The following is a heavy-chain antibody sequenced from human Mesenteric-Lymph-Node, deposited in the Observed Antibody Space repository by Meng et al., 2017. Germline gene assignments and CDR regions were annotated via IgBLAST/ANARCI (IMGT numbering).Heavy chain of an antibody. CDR2: ISAYNGNT. D-gene: IGHD6-13*01. CDR1: GYTFTSYG. CDR3: ARDRGEASSSWYVLHYYYYGMDV. J-gene: IGHJ6*02. V-gene: IGHV1-18*01. Sequence: ASVKVSCKASGYTFTSYGISWVRQAPGQGLEWMGWISAYNGNTNYAQKLQGRVTMTTDTSTSTAYMELRSLRSDDTAVYYCARDRGEASSSWYVLHYYYYGMDVWGQGTTVTVSS.